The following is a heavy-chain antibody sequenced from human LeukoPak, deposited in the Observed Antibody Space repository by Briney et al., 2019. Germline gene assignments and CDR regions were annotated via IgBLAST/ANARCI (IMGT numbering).Heavy chain of an antibody. D-gene: IGHD6-19*01. CDR3: ARVPGSDWFFDY. Sequence: SETLSLTCTVANGSISSYYWSWIRQPPGKGLEWLGYIYYSGSTSYNPSLKSRVTISVDTSKNQFSLKLTSVTAADTAVYYCARVPGSDWFFDYWGQGTLVTVSS. V-gene: IGHV4-59*12. CDR2: IYYSGST. J-gene: IGHJ4*02. CDR1: NGSISSYY.